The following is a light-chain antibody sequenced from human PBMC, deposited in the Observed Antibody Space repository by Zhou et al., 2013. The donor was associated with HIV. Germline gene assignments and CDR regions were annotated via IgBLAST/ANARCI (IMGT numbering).Light chain of an antibody. CDR3: QQYGTSPGWT. V-gene: IGKV3-20*01. CDR1: QNISNNY. J-gene: IGKJ1*01. CDR2: GAS. Sequence: IVLTQSPGTLSLSPGERATLSCRASQNISNNYVAWYQFKAGQGPRLLISGASGRATGVPDRFSGSRSGPDFSLTISRLEPEDFAVYYCQQYGTSPGWTFGQGTKVEIK.